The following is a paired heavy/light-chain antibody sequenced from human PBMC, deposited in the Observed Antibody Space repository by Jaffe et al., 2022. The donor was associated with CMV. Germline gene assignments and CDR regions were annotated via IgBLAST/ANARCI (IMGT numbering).Heavy chain of an antibody. CDR1: GYTFTNYK. Sequence: QVQLVQSGAELKPPGASVKISCKAAGYTFTNYKIHWVRQAPGPGLQWMGVINPRGGGTTFAQKFQGRVTMTRDTSTNTVYMELYSLRSEDSAVYFCARGDTYSWLVGDYWGQGTLISVSS. V-gene: IGHV1-46*01. CDR3: ARGDTYSWLVGDY. CDR2: INPRGGGT. D-gene: IGHD6-13*01. J-gene: IGHJ4*02.
Light chain of an antibody. CDR2: GAS. CDR3: LQYGNSPYT. V-gene: IGKV3-20*01. Sequence: EIVLTQSPGTLSLSPGERATLSCMASQSLTSGYLAWFQQKSGQAPRLLIYGASYRATGIPDRFSGSGSGSDFTLTIRSLEPEDFAVYYCLQYGNSPYTFGQGTKLDIK. CDR1: QSLTSGY. J-gene: IGKJ2*01.